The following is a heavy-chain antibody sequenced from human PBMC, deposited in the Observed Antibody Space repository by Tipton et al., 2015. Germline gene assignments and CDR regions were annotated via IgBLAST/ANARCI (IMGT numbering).Heavy chain of an antibody. CDR1: GYSFTSYW. Sequence: QLVQSGAEVKKPGESLKISCNGSGYSFTSYWIGWVRQMPGKGLEWMGIIFPGDSDTRYSPSFQGRVTISVDKSISTAYLQWSSLRASDSAMFYCARQRDDYFDLWGQGTLVTVSA. CDR3: ARQRDDYFDL. V-gene: IGHV5-51*01. D-gene: IGHD2-21*02. CDR2: IFPGDSDT. J-gene: IGHJ4*02.